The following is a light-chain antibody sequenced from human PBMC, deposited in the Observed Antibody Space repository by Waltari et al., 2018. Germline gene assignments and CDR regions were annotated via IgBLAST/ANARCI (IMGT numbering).Light chain of an antibody. CDR1: QSVYNF. Sequence: EVVLTQSPATLSLSPGERATLSCRASQSVYNFLAWYQQKPGQAPSLLIYEASQRATGIPARFSGSGAGTDFTLTISSLEPEDAAVYYCQQRANWPPLTFGGGTKVEIK. V-gene: IGKV3-11*01. CDR3: QQRANWPPLT. CDR2: EAS. J-gene: IGKJ4*01.